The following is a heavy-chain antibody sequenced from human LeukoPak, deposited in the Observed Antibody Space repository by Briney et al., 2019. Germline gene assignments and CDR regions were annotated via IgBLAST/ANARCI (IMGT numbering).Heavy chain of an antibody. J-gene: IGHJ6*02. V-gene: IGHV3-69-1*01. Sequence: GGSLRLSCVASGFTFTDHPMNWVRQAPGKGLEWISYIGGDGIAFYADSVKGRFTASKDDARKSMYLQMNSLRVEDAAVYYCAARLPLYGMDVWGQGTTVTVSS. CDR2: IGGDGIA. CDR1: GFTFTDHP. D-gene: IGHD2-21*02. CDR3: AARLPLYGMDV.